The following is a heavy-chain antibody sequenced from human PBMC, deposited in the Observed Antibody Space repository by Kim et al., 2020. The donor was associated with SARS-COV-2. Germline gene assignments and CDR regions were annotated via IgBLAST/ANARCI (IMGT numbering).Heavy chain of an antibody. CDR3: ARAGRPYDILTGYWGLHRKNAFDI. J-gene: IGHJ3*02. V-gene: IGHV4-59*01. CDR1: GGSISSYY. CDR2: IYYSGST. Sequence: SETLSLTCTVSGGSISSYYWSWIRQPPGKGLEWIGYIYYSGSTNYNPSLKSRVTISVDTSKNQFSLKLSSVTAADTAVYYCARAGRPYDILTGYWGLHRKNAFDIWGQGTMVTVSS. D-gene: IGHD3-9*01.